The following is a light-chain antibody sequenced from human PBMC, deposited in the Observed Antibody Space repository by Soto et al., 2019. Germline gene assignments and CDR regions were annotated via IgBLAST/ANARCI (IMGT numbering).Light chain of an antibody. CDR2: GAS. CDR3: QQYNNWPPIT. Sequence: EIVMTHSPATLSVSPCERATLSFSASQSVSSNLAWYQQRLGQAPRLLIYGASTRATGIPARFSGSGSGTEFTLTISSLQSEDFAVYYCQQYNNWPPITFGQGTRLEIK. J-gene: IGKJ5*01. V-gene: IGKV3-15*01. CDR1: QSVSSN.